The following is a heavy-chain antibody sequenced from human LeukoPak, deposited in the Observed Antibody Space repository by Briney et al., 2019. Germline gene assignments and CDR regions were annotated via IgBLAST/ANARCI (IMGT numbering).Heavy chain of an antibody. CDR3: AKKSIYYYDSSGYFDY. D-gene: IGHD3-22*01. Sequence: GGSLRLSCAASGFTFSSNYMSWVRQAPGKGLEWVSVIYSGGSTYYADSVKGRFTISRDNSKNTLYLQMNSLRAEDTAVYYCAKKSIYYYDSSGYFDYWGQGTLVTVSS. CDR1: GFTFSSNY. J-gene: IGHJ4*02. CDR2: IYSGGST. V-gene: IGHV3-53*01.